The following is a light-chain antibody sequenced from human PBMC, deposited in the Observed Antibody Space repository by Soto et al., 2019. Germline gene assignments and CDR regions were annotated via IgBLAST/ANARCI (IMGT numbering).Light chain of an antibody. CDR3: HQYAYSPQT. Sequence: EIVLTQSPGTLSLSPGERVTLSCRASQSVGNNYLGWYQQKPGQAPRLLIFNAFRRATGISDRFSGSGSGTDFTLTINRLEPEDFAVYYCHQYAYSPQTFGQGTRLEIK. CDR1: QSVGNNY. CDR2: NAF. V-gene: IGKV3-20*01. J-gene: IGKJ5*01.